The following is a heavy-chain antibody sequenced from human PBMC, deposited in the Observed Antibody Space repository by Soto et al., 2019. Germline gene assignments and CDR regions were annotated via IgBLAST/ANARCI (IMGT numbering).Heavy chain of an antibody. CDR2: IYYIVST. V-gene: IGHV4-39*01. CDR1: GGSISSSIYS. Sequence: SETLSLTCTDSGGSISSSIYSWGWIRQPPGKGLEWIGSIYYIVSTYYNPSLKSRVTISVHTSKNQFSLQLSSVTAADTALYYCASVRYYYDCSGNYYYYGTDVWGQRTTVNVSS. CDR3: ASVRYYYDCSGNYYYYGTDV. D-gene: IGHD3-22*01. J-gene: IGHJ6*02.